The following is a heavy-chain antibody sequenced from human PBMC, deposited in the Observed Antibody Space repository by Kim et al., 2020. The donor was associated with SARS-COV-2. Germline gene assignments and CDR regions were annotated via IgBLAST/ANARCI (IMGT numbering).Heavy chain of an antibody. Sequence: GGSLRLSCAASGFNFSSYSMNWVRQAPGKWLEWVSSISSSSSYIYYADSVKGRFTISRDNAKNSLYLQMNSLRAEDTAVYFCARDWGALLKGWFDPWGQGTLVTVSS. CDR3: ARDWGALLKGWFDP. CDR1: GFNFSSYS. V-gene: IGHV3-21*01. J-gene: IGHJ5*02. CDR2: ISSSSSYI. D-gene: IGHD3-16*01.